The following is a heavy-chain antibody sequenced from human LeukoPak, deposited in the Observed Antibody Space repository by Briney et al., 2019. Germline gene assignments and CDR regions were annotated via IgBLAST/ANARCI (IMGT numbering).Heavy chain of an antibody. V-gene: IGHV3-30*18. CDR2: ISYDGSNK. D-gene: IGHD5-12*01. Sequence: GGSLRPSCAAAGFTSSSYGMHWVRQVQGKGLEWVAVISYDGSNKYDADSVKGRFTISRDNSQNTLYLQMNCLRAEGTAVYYCAKEGATISWQYFDYWGQGTLVTVSS. CDR1: GFTSSSYG. J-gene: IGHJ4*02. CDR3: AKEGATISWQYFDY.